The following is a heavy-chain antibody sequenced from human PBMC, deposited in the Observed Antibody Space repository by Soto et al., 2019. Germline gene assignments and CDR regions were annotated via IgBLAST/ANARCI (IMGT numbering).Heavy chain of an antibody. J-gene: IGHJ6*02. Sequence: VQLVQSGAEMKEPGSSVKVSCKTSGGTFSSSAISWLRQAPGQGLEWMGGIIPLFRTPDYAQKFQGRVTIAADESTSTAYMELSSLRSEDTAVYYCARDNDRLQLGGNYYYILDVWSQGTTITVSS. CDR1: GGTFSSSA. D-gene: IGHD4-4*01. CDR2: IIPLFRTP. CDR3: ARDNDRLQLGGNYYYILDV. V-gene: IGHV1-69*12.